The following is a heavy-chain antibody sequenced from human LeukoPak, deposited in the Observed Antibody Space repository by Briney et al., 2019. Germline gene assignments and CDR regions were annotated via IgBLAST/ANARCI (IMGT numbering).Heavy chain of an antibody. Sequence: GGSLRLSCAASGFTFSSYAMHWVRQAPGKGLEWVAVISYDGSNKYYADSVKGRFTISRDNSRSTLYLQMSNLRAEDTGIYYCVTFGVIVRNNYVDYWGQGVLVAVSA. CDR1: GFTFSSYA. J-gene: IGHJ4*02. V-gene: IGHV3-30-3*01. D-gene: IGHD3-3*01. CDR3: VTFGVIVRNNYVDY. CDR2: ISYDGSNK.